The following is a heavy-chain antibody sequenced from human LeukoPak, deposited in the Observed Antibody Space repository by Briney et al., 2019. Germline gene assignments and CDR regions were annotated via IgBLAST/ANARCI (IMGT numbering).Heavy chain of an antibody. CDR3: AKTPGRYYDSSTFFDY. V-gene: IGHV3-23*01. J-gene: IGHJ4*02. CDR2: ISGSGGST. Sequence: GGSLRLSCAASGFTFSSYAMSWVRQAPGKGLEWVSSISGSGGSTYYADSVMGRFTISRDNSKNTLYLQMNSLRAEDTAVYYCAKTPGRYYDSSTFFDYWGQGTLVTVSS. D-gene: IGHD3-22*01. CDR1: GFTFSSYA.